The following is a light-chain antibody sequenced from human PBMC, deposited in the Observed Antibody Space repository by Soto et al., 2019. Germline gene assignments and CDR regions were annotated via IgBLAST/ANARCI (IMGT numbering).Light chain of an antibody. CDR3: SSYTTTDTYV. Sequence: QSVLTQPASVSGSPGQSITISCTGTSSDVGGYNYVSWSQQHPGKAPKLIIYEVSNRPSGVSNRFSGSKSGNTASLTISGLQAEDDAHYYCSSYTTTDTYVFGTGTKVTVL. CDR2: EVS. V-gene: IGLV2-14*01. J-gene: IGLJ1*01. CDR1: SSDVGGYNY.